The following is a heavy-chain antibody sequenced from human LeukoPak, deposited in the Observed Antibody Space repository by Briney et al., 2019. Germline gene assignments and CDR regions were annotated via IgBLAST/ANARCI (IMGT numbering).Heavy chain of an antibody. CDR1: GGSISSYY. V-gene: IGHV4-4*07. CDR2: IYTSGST. Sequence: KPSETPSLTCTVSGGSISSYYWSWIRQPAGKGLEWIGRIYTSGSTNYNPSLKSRVTMSVDTSKNQFSLKLSSVTAADTAVYYCAKDTQWLVRESSADFDYWGQGTLVTVSS. J-gene: IGHJ4*02. D-gene: IGHD6-19*01. CDR3: AKDTQWLVRESSADFDY.